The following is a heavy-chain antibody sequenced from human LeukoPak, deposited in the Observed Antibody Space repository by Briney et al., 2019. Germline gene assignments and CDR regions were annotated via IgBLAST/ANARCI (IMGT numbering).Heavy chain of an antibody. J-gene: IGHJ4*02. Sequence: GASVKVSCKASGGTFSSYAISWVRQAPGQGLEWMGGIIPIFGTANYAQKFQGRVTITADKSTSTAYMELSSLRSEDTAVYYCASEGVPAAMPAASSSWLDYWGQGTLVTVSS. CDR1: GGTFSSYA. CDR2: IIPIFGTA. CDR3: ASEGVPAAMPAASSSWLDY. D-gene: IGHD2-2*01. V-gene: IGHV1-69*06.